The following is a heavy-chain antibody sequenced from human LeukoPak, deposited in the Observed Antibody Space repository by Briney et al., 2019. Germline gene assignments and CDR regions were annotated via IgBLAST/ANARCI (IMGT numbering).Heavy chain of an antibody. CDR3: ARRRQYDSSLFWNFDR. CDR2: INHSGST. CDR1: GGSFSGYY. Sequence: SETLSLTCAVYGGSFSGYYWSWIRQSPGKGLEWIGEINHSGSTNYNPSLKSRVIISVDTSKNQFSLNLNSVTAADTAVYYCARRRQYDSSLFWNFDRWGRGTLVTVSS. D-gene: IGHD6-6*01. V-gene: IGHV4-34*01. J-gene: IGHJ2*01.